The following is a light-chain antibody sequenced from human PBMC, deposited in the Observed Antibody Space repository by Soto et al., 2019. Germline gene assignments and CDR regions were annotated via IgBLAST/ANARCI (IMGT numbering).Light chain of an antibody. Sequence: QSVLTQPPSASGSPGQSVTIPCTGTSSDVGDYNYVSWYQQHPGKVPKLIIYEVNKRPSGVPDRFSGSKSGNTASLTVSGLQAEDEADYYCSSFVGSPVVFGGGTKVTVL. CDR2: EVN. CDR3: SSFVGSPVV. CDR1: SSDVGDYNY. V-gene: IGLV2-8*01. J-gene: IGLJ2*01.